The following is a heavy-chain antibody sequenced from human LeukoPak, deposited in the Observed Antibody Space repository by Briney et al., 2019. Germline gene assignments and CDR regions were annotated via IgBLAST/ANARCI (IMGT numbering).Heavy chain of an antibody. CDR2: ISSSSSTI. CDR1: GFTFSSYW. Sequence: GGSLRLSCAASGFTFSSYWMSWVRQAPGKGLEWVSYISSSSSTIYYADSVKGRFTISRDNAKNSLYLQMNGLRAEDTAVYYCARDTYSSSSWGQGTLVTVSS. V-gene: IGHV3-48*04. D-gene: IGHD6-6*01. J-gene: IGHJ5*02. CDR3: ARDTYSSSS.